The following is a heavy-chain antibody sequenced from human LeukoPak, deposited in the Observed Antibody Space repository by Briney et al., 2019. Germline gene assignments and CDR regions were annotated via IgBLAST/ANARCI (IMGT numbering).Heavy chain of an antibody. CDR3: ARTTEGYCSSASCFGFSYSYYMDV. V-gene: IGHV4-38-2*02. CDR1: GYSISSGDF. D-gene: IGHD2-2*01. Sequence: SETLSLTCTVSGYSISSGDFWGWIRQPPGKGLEWIGSIHHSGNTYYNASLKSRVTISVDTSNNQFSLRLSSVTAADTAVYYCARTTEGYCSSASCFGFSYSYYMDVWGKGTTVTISS. J-gene: IGHJ6*03. CDR2: IHHSGNT.